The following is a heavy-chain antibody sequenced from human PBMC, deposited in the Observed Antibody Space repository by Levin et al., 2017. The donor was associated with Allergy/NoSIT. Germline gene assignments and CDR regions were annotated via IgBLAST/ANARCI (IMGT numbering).Heavy chain of an antibody. D-gene: IGHD5-12*01. CDR2: IIPNFGTA. Sequence: SGESLKISCKASGGTFSSNVITWVRQAPGQGLEWMGGIIPNFGTANYAQKFQGRVTINVDKSTSTAYMELSSLRSEDTAVYYCARGGDSGSKRKYYYYMDVWGKGTTVTVSS. J-gene: IGHJ6*03. V-gene: IGHV1-69*06. CDR1: GGTFSSNV. CDR3: ARGGDSGSKRKYYYYMDV.